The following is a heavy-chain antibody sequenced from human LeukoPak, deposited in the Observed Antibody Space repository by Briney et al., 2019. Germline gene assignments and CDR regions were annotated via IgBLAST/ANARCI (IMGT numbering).Heavy chain of an antibody. D-gene: IGHD6-13*01. V-gene: IGHV3-30*04. CDR1: GFTFSNYA. CDR3: ARGRNPHYSSSWYY. J-gene: IGHJ4*02. CDR2: ISYDGSNK. Sequence: PGGSLRLSCAASGFTFSNYAMHWVRQAPGKGLEWVAVISYDGSNKYYADSVKGRFTISRDNSKNTLYLQMNSLRAEDTAVYYCARGRNPHYSSSWYYWGQGTLVTVSS.